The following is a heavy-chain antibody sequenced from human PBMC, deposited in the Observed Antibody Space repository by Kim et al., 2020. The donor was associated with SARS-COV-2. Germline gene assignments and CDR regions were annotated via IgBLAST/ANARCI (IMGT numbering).Heavy chain of an antibody. V-gene: IGHV4-59*01. CDR1: GGSISSYY. Sequence: SETLSLTCTVSGGSISSYYWSWIRQPPGKGLEWIGYIYYSGSTNYNPSLKSRVTISVDTSKNQFSLKLSSVTAAYTAVYYCARDRYETMVRGVMFHYYYYMDVWGKGTTVTVSS. J-gene: IGHJ6*03. D-gene: IGHD3-10*01. CDR2: IYYSGST. CDR3: ARDRYETMVRGVMFHYYYYMDV.